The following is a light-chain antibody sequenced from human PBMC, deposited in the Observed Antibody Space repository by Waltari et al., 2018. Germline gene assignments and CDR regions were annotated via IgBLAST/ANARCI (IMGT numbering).Light chain of an antibody. V-gene: IGKV2-24*01. CDR1: QSLVNSEGNTY. J-gene: IGKJ2*01. CDR2: KVS. CDR3: TQASQVPHT. Sequence: DIVMTQTPLSSPVTLGHPAPISCRSSQSLVNSEGNTYLSWLQQRPGQLPRLLIFKVSNRFSGVPDRFRGSGSGTDFTLKISRVEAEDVGVYYCTQASQVPHTFGQGTKLEIK.